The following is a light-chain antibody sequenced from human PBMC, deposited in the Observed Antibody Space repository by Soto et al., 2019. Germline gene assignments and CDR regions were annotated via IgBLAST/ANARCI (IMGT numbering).Light chain of an antibody. CDR1: SSNIGSNY. CDR3: EAWDDSLSGWV. CDR2: RDN. V-gene: IGLV1-47*01. Sequence: QSVLTQPPSASGTPGQRITISCSGRSSNIGSNYVYWYQQLPGTAPKLLIYRDNQRPSGVPARFSGSKSGTSASLAISGLRSEDEADYYCEAWDDSLSGWVFGGGTKVTVL. J-gene: IGLJ3*02.